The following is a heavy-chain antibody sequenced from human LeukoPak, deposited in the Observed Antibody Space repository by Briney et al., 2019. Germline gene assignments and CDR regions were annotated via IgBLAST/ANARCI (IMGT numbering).Heavy chain of an antibody. CDR1: GFTFSDFF. CDR2: ISGSGSTK. V-gene: IGHV3-11*04. Sequence: PGGSLRLSCAASGFTFSDFFMTWIRQAPGNGLEWVSYISGSGSTKFYADSVKGRFTISRDNAKDSLYLQMSSLRLEDTALYYCARAPATYAVSPGAFDVWGHGTMVTVSS. CDR3: ARAPATYAVSPGAFDV. J-gene: IGHJ3*01. D-gene: IGHD2-8*01.